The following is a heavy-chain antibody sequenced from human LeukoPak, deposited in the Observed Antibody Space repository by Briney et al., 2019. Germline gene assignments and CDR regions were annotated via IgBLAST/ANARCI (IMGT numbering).Heavy chain of an antibody. CDR2: IIPILGIA. CDR1: GGTFSSYA. V-gene: IGHV1-69*04. CDR3: ARDKWGDYYDSRGYIPVDY. J-gene: IGHJ4*02. Sequence: SVKVSCKASGGTFSSYAISWVRQAPGQGLEWMGRIIPILGIANYAQKFQGRVTITADKSTSTAYMELSSLRSEDTAVYYCARDKWGDYYDSRGYIPVDYWGQGTLVTVSS. D-gene: IGHD3-22*01.